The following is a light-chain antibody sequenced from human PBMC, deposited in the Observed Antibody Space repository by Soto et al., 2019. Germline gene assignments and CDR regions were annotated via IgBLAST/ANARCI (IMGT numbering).Light chain of an antibody. J-gene: IGKJ4*01. CDR3: EHYSVWPLT. Sequence: VLPKSSSNRPLSPGERATLSCRASQSISSYLVWYQQKPGQAPRLLIYDTSSRATGIPARFSGSGSGTEFSLTISSLQSEDFAVYYCEHYSVWPLTFGGGTKVDI. CDR1: QSISSY. CDR2: DTS. V-gene: IGKV3D-15*01.